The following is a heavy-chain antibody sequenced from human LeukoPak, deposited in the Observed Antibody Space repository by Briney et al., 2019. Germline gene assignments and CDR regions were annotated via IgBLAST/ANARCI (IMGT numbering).Heavy chain of an antibody. V-gene: IGHV3-11*06. J-gene: IGHJ4*02. CDR3: VRDDPSSIPLDY. CDR1: GFTFSDYY. Sequence: GGSLRLSCAASGFTFSDYYMSWIRQAPGKGLEWVSYISADENDIRYAESVKGRFTISRDNANNMLYLQMNNLRAEDTALYYCVRDDPSSIPLDYWGQGTLVTVSS. D-gene: IGHD2-2*01. CDR2: ISADENDI.